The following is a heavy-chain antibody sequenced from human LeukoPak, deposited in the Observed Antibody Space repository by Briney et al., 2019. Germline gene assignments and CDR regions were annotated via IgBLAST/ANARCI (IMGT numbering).Heavy chain of an antibody. CDR3: AKARIAAAGTGAFDV. Sequence: GGSLRLSCAASGFTVSSYGMTWVRQAPGKGLEWVSAFSATDGSAQYAESVRGRFTISRDNSKNSLCLQMNSLRDEDTAVYFCAKARIAAAGTGAFDVWGQGTMVTVSS. CDR1: GFTVSSYG. CDR2: FSATDGSA. V-gene: IGHV3-23*01. D-gene: IGHD6-13*01. J-gene: IGHJ3*01.